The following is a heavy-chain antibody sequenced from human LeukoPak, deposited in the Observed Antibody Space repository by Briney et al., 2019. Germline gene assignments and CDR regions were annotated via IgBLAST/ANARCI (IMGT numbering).Heavy chain of an antibody. V-gene: IGHV3-74*01. CDR2: ISHDGII. CDR3: ARDWVYKIDY. CDR1: GFAFSSYV. D-gene: IGHD5-24*01. Sequence: GGSLRLSCETAGFAFSSYVMHWVRRTPGKGLVWVSRISHDGIISYADSVKGRFTISRDNAKNTLILQMNSLRVEDTAVYYCARDWVYKIDYWGRGTLVTVSS. J-gene: IGHJ4*02.